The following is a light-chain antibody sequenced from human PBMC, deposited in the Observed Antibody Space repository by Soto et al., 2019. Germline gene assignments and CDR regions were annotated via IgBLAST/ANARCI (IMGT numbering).Light chain of an antibody. V-gene: IGKV3-20*01. CDR3: QHYVTSLTT. Sequence: EIVMTQSPATLSLSPGERATLSFRASQSVSSYLAWYQQKPGQAPRLLIYGASSRATGIPDRFSGSGSGTDFTLTISRLEPEDFAVYYCQHYVTSLTTFGQGTKVDIK. CDR2: GAS. CDR1: QSVSSY. J-gene: IGKJ1*01.